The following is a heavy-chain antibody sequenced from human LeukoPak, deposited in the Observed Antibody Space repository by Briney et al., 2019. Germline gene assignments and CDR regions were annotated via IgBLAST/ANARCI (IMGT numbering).Heavy chain of an antibody. CDR1: GYTFTSYG. Sequence: ASVKVSCKASGYTFTSYGISWVRQAPGQGLEWMGWISAYNGNTNYAQKLQGRVTMTTDTSTSTAYMELRSLRSDDTAVYYCARDQDAGTTMIRGINPSYYMDVWGKGTTVTVSS. J-gene: IGHJ6*03. CDR2: ISAYNGNT. D-gene: IGHD3-10*01. CDR3: ARDQDAGTTMIRGINPSYYMDV. V-gene: IGHV1-18*01.